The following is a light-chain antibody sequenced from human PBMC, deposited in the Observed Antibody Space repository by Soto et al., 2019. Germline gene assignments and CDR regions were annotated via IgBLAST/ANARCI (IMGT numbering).Light chain of an antibody. CDR3: QQYNSYSGT. J-gene: IGKJ1*01. CDR1: QGISSY. CDR2: AAS. Sequence: TPLTQSPSSLSASVGDRLTLTCRASQGISSYLAWFQQKPGKAPKLLIYAASTLESGVPSRFSGSGSGTEFTLTISSLQPDDFATYYCQQYNSYSGTFGQGTKVDIK. V-gene: IGKV1-9*01.